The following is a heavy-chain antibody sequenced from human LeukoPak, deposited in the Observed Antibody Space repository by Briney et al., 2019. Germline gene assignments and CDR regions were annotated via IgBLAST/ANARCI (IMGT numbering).Heavy chain of an antibody. V-gene: IGHV4-59*12. D-gene: IGHD5-24*01. CDR2: IYHSGST. Sequence: PSETLSLTCTVSGGSISSYYWSWIRQPPGKGLEWIGEIYHSGSTIYNPSLKSRVTISIDKSKNQFSLNLSSVTAADTAVYYCATQGWLQSEYYFDHWGQGTLVTVSS. CDR1: GGSISSYY. J-gene: IGHJ4*02. CDR3: ATQGWLQSEYYFDH.